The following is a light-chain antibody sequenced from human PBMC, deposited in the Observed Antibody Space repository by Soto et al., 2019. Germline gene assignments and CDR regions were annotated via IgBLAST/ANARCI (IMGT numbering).Light chain of an antibody. V-gene: IGKV1-39*01. CDR1: QSVGNY. CDR2: DAS. J-gene: IGKJ5*01. CDR3: QQSYTSIT. Sequence: IHMTQSPSTLSASVRDRVTITCRASQSVGNYLAWYQQKSGKAPKLLIYDASSLQSGVPSRFSGSGSGTDFTLTITSLQPEDFATYYCQQSYTSITFGQGTRLEIK.